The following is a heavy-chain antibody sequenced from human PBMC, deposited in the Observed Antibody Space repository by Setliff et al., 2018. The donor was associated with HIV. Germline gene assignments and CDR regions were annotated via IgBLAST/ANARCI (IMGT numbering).Heavy chain of an antibody. J-gene: IGHJ6*03. CDR1: GFSISSRYY. CDR3: ASGRYRSRWYASDHYYIDV. D-gene: IGHD6-13*01. CDR2: IYYRGST. Sequence: PSETLSLTCDVSGFSISSRYYWGWIRQPPGKGLQWIGSIYYRGSTYYNPSLKSRVTISVDTSKNQFSLKLRSVTAADTALYYCASGRYRSRWYASDHYYIDVWGKGTTVT. V-gene: IGHV4-38-2*01.